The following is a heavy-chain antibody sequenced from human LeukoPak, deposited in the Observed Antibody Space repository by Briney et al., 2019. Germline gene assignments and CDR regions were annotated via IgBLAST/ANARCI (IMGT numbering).Heavy chain of an antibody. CDR3: ASTVRQLQEKGTFDY. V-gene: IGHV4-59*08. D-gene: IGHD4-11*01. CDR1: GGSICSYY. J-gene: IGHJ4*02. Sequence: SETLSLTCTVSGGSICSYYWSWIRQPPGKGLEWIGYIYYSGSTNYNPSLKSRVTISVDTSKNQFSLKLSSVTAADTAVYYCASTVRQLQEKGTFDYWGQGTLVTVSS. CDR2: IYYSGST.